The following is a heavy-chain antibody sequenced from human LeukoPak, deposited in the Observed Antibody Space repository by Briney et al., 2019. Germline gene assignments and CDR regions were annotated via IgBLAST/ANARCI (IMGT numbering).Heavy chain of an antibody. J-gene: IGHJ6*02. CDR2: ISYDGSNK. CDR1: GFTFSSYG. Sequence: GGSLRLSCAASGFTFSSYGMHWVRQAPGKGLEWVAVISYDGSNKYYADSVKGRFTISRDNSKNTLYLQMNSLRAEDTAVYYCAKDRNYYGSGSYYHYYYYGMDVWGQGTTVTVSS. V-gene: IGHV3-30*18. CDR3: AKDRNYYGSGSYYHYYYYGMDV. D-gene: IGHD3-10*01.